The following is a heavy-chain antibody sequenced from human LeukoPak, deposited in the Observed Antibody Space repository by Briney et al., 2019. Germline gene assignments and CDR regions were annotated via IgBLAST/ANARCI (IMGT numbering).Heavy chain of an antibody. J-gene: IGHJ6*03. D-gene: IGHD3-10*01. Sequence: SETLSLTCTVSGGSISSYYWSWIRQPPGKGLEWIGEINHSGSTNYNPSLKSRVTISVDTSKNQFSLKLSSVTAADTAVYYCATPGRYYYGSGSDPEDYYYYMDVWGKGTTVTVSS. V-gene: IGHV4-34*01. CDR3: ATPGRYYYGSGSDPEDYYYYMDV. CDR1: GGSISSYY. CDR2: INHSGST.